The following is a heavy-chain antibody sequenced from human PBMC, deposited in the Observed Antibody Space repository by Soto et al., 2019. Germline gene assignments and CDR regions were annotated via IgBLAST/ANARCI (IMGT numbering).Heavy chain of an antibody. Sequence: SVKVSCKASGGTPSNSAISWVRQAPGQGLEWMGGIIPVFGLVKYAQNFQGRDTITADESTNTAYMELSSLRPEDTAVYYCAGGRIVVVGSRAYYGMDVWGQGTTVTVSS. D-gene: IGHD3-22*01. V-gene: IGHV1-69*13. CDR3: AGGRIVVVGSRAYYGMDV. J-gene: IGHJ6*02. CDR1: GGTPSNSA. CDR2: IIPVFGLV.